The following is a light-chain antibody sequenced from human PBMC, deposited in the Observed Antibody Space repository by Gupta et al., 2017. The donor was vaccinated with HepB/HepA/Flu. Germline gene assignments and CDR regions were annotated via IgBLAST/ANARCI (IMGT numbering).Light chain of an antibody. CDR3: QQYDSSPHS. CDR1: LSVFQSSNSKNF. CDR2: WAS. V-gene: IGKV4-1*01. J-gene: IGKJ2*01. Sequence: DIVLTQSPDSLAVSLGERATINCKSSLSVFQSSNSKNFLAWYQQKPGQPPKLLIYWASTRESGVPDRFSGSGSGTDFTLTISSLQAEDVAVYYCQQYDSSPHSFGQGTKLEIK.